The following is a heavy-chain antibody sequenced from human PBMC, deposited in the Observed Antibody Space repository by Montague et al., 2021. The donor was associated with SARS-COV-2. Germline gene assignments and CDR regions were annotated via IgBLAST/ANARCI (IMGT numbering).Heavy chain of an antibody. CDR1: GFTFSSYA. J-gene: IGHJ6*02. CDR3: ARVLDYYGSGNYPLYYYYGMDV. D-gene: IGHD3-10*01. CDR2: ISYDGSNK. V-gene: IGHV3-30*04. Sequence: SLRLSCAASGFTFSSYATHWVRQAPGKGLEWVAVISYDGSNKYYADSVKGRFTISRDNSKNTLYLQMNSLRAEDTAVYYCARVLDYYGSGNYPLYYYYGMDVWGQGTTVTVSS.